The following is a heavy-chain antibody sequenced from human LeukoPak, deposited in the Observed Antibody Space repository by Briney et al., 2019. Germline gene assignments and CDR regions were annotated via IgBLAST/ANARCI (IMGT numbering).Heavy chain of an antibody. Sequence: GGSPRLSCAASGFTFSSYAMSWVRQAPGEGLEWVSQISESGGNIDYADSVKGRFSISRDNSENTLHLQMSRLRVEDTAVYFCAKANVMRGTTWTYYYIDVWGKGTTVTVSS. CDR2: ISESGGNI. CDR3: AKANVMRGTTWTYYYIDV. J-gene: IGHJ6*03. D-gene: IGHD1-1*01. CDR1: GFTFSSYA. V-gene: IGHV3-23*01.